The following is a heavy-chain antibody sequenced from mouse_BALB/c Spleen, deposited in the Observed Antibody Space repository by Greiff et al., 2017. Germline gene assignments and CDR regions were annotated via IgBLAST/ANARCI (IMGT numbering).Heavy chain of an antibody. D-gene: IGHD1-1*01. CDR1: GISITTGNYR. V-gene: IGHV3-5*02. Sequence: VQLKESGPGLVKPSQTVSLTCTVTGISITTGNYRWSWIRQFPGNKLEWIGYIYYSGTITYNPSLTSRTTITRDTSKNQFFLEMNSLTAEDTATYYCARDYYGSSLPFAYWGQGTTLTVSS. CDR3: ARDYYGSSLPFAY. CDR2: IYYSGTI. J-gene: IGHJ2*01.